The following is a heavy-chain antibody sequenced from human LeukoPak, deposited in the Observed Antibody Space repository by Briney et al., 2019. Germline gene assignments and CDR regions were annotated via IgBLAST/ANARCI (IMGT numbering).Heavy chain of an antibody. CDR3: ATGYSGYDFFDY. CDR2: IYYSGST. D-gene: IGHD5-12*01. CDR1: GGSVSSGSYY. Sequence: SETLSLTCTVSGGSVSSGSYYWSWIRQPPGKGLEWIGYIYYSGSTNYNPSLKSRVTISVDTSKNQFSLKLSSVTAADTAVYYCATGYSGYDFFDYWGQGTLVTVSS. J-gene: IGHJ4*02. V-gene: IGHV4-61*01.